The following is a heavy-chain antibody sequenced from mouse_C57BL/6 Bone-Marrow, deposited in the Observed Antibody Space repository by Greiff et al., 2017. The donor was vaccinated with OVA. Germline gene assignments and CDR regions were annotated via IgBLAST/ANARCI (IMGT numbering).Heavy chain of an antibody. V-gene: IGHV7-1*01. Sequence: EVNVVESGGGLVQSGRSLRLSCATSGFTFSDFYMEWVRQAPGKGLEWIAASRNKANDYTTEYSASVKGRFIVSRDTSQSILYLQMNALRAEDTAIYYCARDPYDYDGFAYRGQGTLVTVSS. CDR1: GFTFSDFY. CDR3: ARDPYDYDGFAY. CDR2: SRNKANDYTT. J-gene: IGHJ3*01. D-gene: IGHD2-4*01.